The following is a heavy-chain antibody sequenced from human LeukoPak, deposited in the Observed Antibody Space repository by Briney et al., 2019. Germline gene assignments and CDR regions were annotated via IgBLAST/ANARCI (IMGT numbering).Heavy chain of an antibody. Sequence: PGGSLRLSCAASGFTFSSYAMHWVRQAPGKGLEWVAVISYDGSNKYYADSVKGRFTISRDNSKNTLYLQMNSLRAEDTAVYYCARDLSIAVAGTGDYWGQGTLVTVSS. J-gene: IGHJ4*02. V-gene: IGHV3-30-3*01. CDR1: GFTFSSYA. D-gene: IGHD6-13*01. CDR3: ARDLSIAVAGTGDY. CDR2: ISYDGSNK.